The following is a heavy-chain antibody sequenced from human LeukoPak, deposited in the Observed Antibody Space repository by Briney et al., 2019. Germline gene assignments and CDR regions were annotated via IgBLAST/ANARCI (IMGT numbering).Heavy chain of an antibody. D-gene: IGHD2-2*01. Sequence: GGSLRLSCAASGFTFSDYYMSWIRQAPGKGLEWVSYISSSGSTIYYADSVKGRFTISRDNAKNSLHLQMNSLRAEDTAVYYCASESLPAGFDAFDIWGQGTMVTVSS. J-gene: IGHJ3*02. CDR2: ISSSGSTI. V-gene: IGHV3-11*04. CDR1: GFTFSDYY. CDR3: ASESLPAGFDAFDI.